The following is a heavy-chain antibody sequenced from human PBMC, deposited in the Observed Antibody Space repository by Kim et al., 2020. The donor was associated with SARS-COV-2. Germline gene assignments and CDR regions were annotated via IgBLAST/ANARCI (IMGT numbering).Heavy chain of an antibody. CDR2: ISWNSGSI. V-gene: IGHV3-9*01. CDR3: AKDMEEYGGYEDYFDY. Sequence: GGSLRLSCAASGFTFGDYAMHWVRQAPGKGLEWVSGISWNSGSIGYADSVKGRFTISRDNAKNSLYLQMNSLRAEDTALYYCAKDMEEYGGYEDYFDYWGQGTLVTVSS. J-gene: IGHJ4*02. CDR1: GFTFGDYA. D-gene: IGHD5-12*01.